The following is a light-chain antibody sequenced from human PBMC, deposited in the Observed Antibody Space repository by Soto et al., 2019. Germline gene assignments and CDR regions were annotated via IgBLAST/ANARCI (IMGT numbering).Light chain of an antibody. CDR2: GAS. CDR1: QNISSDY. V-gene: IGKV3-20*01. J-gene: IGKJ2*01. CDR3: QQYGGSPYT. Sequence: EIVLTQSPGTLSLSPGERATLSCRASQNISSDYLAWYQQRPGQAPRLLVYGASNRATGIPDRISGSGSGTDFTLTISRLEHEYFAVYSFQQYGGSPYTFGRGTKLEIK.